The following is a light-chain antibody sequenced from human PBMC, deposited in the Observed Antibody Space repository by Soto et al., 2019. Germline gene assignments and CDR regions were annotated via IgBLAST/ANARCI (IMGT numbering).Light chain of an antibody. CDR1: SSDVGGYNY. CDR2: DVT. CDR3: CSHAGTYTYV. J-gene: IGLJ1*01. Sequence: QSVLTQPRSVSGSPGQSLTISCTGTSSDVGGYNYVSWYQQYPGQVPKLMIYDVTKRPSGVPDRFSGSKSGNTASLTISGLQAEDEADYYRCSHAGTYTYVFGTGTKVTVL. V-gene: IGLV2-11*01.